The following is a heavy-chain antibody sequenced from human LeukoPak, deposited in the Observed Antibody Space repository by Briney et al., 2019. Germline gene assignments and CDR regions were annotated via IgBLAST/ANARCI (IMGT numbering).Heavy chain of an antibody. J-gene: IGHJ4*02. CDR2: ISYDGGDR. CDR3: VKEGVEYSYSYGDY. Sequence: GGSLRLSCAASGFSFNNYAMYWVRQAPGKGLEWVALISYDGGDRYYAESMKGRITISRDNAENTLYLQMNNLRPDDTAFYFCVKEGVEYSYSYGDYWGQGTLVTVSS. CDR1: GFSFNNYA. D-gene: IGHD3-16*01. V-gene: IGHV3-30*18.